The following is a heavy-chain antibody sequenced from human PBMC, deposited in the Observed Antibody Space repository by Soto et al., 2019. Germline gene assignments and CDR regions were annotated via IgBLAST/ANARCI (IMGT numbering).Heavy chain of an antibody. CDR3: ASSLGYCSSTSCYGPYAEYFQH. CDR2: INAGNGNT. CDR1: GYTFTSYA. J-gene: IGHJ1*01. D-gene: IGHD2-2*01. V-gene: IGHV1-3*01. Sequence: QVQLVQSGAEVKKPGASVKVSCKASGYTFTSYAMHWVRQAPGQRLEWMGWINAGNGNTKYSQKFQGRVTITRDTSASTAYMELSSLRSEDTAVYYCASSLGYCSSTSCYGPYAEYFQHWGQGTLVTVSS.